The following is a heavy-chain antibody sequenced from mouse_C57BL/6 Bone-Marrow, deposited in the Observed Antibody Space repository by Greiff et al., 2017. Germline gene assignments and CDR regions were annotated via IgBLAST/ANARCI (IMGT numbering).Heavy chain of an antibody. V-gene: IGHV1-55*01. D-gene: IGHD4-1*01. CDR3: ARSGPLGRSFDY. J-gene: IGHJ2*01. CDR1: GYTFTSYW. Sequence: VQLQQPGAELVKPGASVKMSCKASGYTFTSYWITWVKQRPGQGLEWIGDIYPTSGRTNYNEKFKSKAILTVDPSSNTAYMQLSSLTSEDSAVFYWARSGPLGRSFDYWGQGTTLTVSS. CDR2: IYPTSGRT.